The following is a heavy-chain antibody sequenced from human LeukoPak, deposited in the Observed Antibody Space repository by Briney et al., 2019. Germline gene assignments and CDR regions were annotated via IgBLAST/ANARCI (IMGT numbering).Heavy chain of an antibody. CDR2: IYYSGST. V-gene: IGHV4-39*07. J-gene: IGHJ6*03. CDR1: GGSISSSSYY. CDR3: ARAQYNCSSTSCYTYYYYYYMDV. Sequence: SETLSLTCTVSGGSISSSSYYWGWIRRPPGKGLEWIESIYYSGSTYYNPSLKSRVTISVDTSKNQFSLKLSSVTAADTAVYYCARAQYNCSSTSCYTYYYYYYMDVWGKGTTVTVSS. D-gene: IGHD2-2*02.